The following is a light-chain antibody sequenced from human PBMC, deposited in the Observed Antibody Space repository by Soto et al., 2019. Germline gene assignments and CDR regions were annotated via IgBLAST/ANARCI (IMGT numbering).Light chain of an antibody. CDR1: SSNIGGNT. Sequence: QSVLTQPPSASGTPGQRVTISCSGSSSNIGGNTVNWYQQLPGTAPKLLIYGNNQRPSGVPDRFSGSKSVTSASLAISGLQSEDEADYYCAAWDDRLNGPVFGTGTKVTVL. CDR2: GNN. J-gene: IGLJ1*01. V-gene: IGLV1-44*01. CDR3: AAWDDRLNGPV.